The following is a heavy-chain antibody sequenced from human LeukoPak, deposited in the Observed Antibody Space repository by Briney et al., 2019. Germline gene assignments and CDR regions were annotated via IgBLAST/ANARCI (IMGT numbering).Heavy chain of an antibody. V-gene: IGHV3-23*01. D-gene: IGHD1-26*01. J-gene: IGHJ6*03. CDR2: ISGSGSST. CDR3: AKGSGNYYDYYYYMDV. Sequence: GGSLRLSCAASGITLNTYAMTWVRQAPGKGLECVSVISGSGSSTNYADSVKGRFTISRDHSKNTLYLQMNSLGAEDTAVYYCAKGSGNYYDYYYYMDVWGKGTTVIVSS. CDR1: GITLNTYA.